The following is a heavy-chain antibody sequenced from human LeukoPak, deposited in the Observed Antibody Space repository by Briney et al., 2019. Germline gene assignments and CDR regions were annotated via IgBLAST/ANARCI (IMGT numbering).Heavy chain of an antibody. CDR2: ISWDGGST. D-gene: IGHD3-10*01. CDR1: GFTFDDYA. J-gene: IGHJ4*02. CDR3: AKDLFGGGGSGADY. Sequence: PGGSLRLSCAASGFTFDDYAMHWVRQAPGKGLEWVSLISWDGGSTYYADSVKGRFTISRDNSKNSLYLQMNSLRAEDTALYYCAKDLFGGGGSGADYWAREPWSPSPQ. V-gene: IGHV3-43D*04.